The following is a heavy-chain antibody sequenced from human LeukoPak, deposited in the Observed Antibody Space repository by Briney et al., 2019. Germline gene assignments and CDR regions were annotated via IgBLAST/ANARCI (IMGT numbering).Heavy chain of an antibody. CDR2: ISSSSSYI. V-gene: IGHV3-21*01. D-gene: IGHD4-17*01. CDR3: ARDLYGDYGNNWFDP. Sequence: GGSLRLSCTASGFTFSSYSMNWVRQAPGNGLEWVSSISSSSSYIYYADSVKGRFTISRDNAKNSLYLQMNSLRAEDTAVYYCARDLYGDYGNNWFDPWGQGTLVTVSS. J-gene: IGHJ5*02. CDR1: GFTFSSYS.